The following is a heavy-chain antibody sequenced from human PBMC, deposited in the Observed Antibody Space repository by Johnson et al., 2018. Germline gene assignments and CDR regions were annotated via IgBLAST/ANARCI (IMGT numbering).Heavy chain of an antibody. V-gene: IGHV3-30*18. J-gene: IGHJ1*01. CDR1: GFTFSSYG. CDR2: ISYDGSNK. CDR3: AKDLEIATVGTGGYFHH. Sequence: QVQLVQSGGGVVQPGRSLRLSCAASGFTFSSYGMHWVRQAPGKGLEWVAVISYDGSNKYYADSVKGRFTISRDNSKNTLYLQMNSLGAEDTAVYSRAKDLEIATVGTGGYFHHWGQGTLVTVSS. D-gene: IGHD6-13*01.